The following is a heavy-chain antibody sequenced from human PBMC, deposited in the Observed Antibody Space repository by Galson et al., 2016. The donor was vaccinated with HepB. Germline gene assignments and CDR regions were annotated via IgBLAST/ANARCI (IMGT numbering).Heavy chain of an antibody. J-gene: IGHJ4*02. Sequence: SLRLSCAASRFNFNSYVMSWVRQAPGRGLEWVSGISGSGLFTYYADSVKGRFTISRDNSKNTLHLYMNNLTAGDTAIYYCGKHGGFDYWGQGALVTVSS. D-gene: IGHD3-16*01. CDR1: RFNFNSYV. V-gene: IGHV3-23*01. CDR2: ISGSGLFT. CDR3: GKHGGFDY.